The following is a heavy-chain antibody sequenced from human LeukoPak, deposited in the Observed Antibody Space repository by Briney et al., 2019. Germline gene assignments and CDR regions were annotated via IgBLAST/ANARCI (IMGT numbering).Heavy chain of an antibody. D-gene: IGHD3-22*01. Sequence: GGSLRLSCAASGFTFSSYWMSWVRQAPGKGLEWVANIKQDGSEKYYVDSVKGRFTISRDNAKNSLYLQMNSLRAEDTAVYYCARDIYENDSSGYCYFDYWGQGTLVTVSS. CDR1: GFTFSSYW. V-gene: IGHV3-7*01. J-gene: IGHJ4*02. CDR3: ARDIYENDSSGYCYFDY. CDR2: IKQDGSEK.